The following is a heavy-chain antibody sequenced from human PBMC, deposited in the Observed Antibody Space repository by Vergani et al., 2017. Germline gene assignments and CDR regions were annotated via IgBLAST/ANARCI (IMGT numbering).Heavy chain of an antibody. CDR3: TILPGDRHDILTGYSHYYYYGMDV. Sequence: EVQLVESGGGLVKPGGSLRLSCAASGFTFSNAWMSWVRQAPGKGLEWVGRIKSKTDGGTTDYAAPVKGRFTISRDDSKNTLYLQMNSLKTEDTAVYYCTILPGDRHDILTGYSHYYYYGMDVWGQGTTVTVSS. D-gene: IGHD3-9*01. CDR2: IKSKTDGGTT. J-gene: IGHJ6*02. V-gene: IGHV3-15*01. CDR1: GFTFSNAW.